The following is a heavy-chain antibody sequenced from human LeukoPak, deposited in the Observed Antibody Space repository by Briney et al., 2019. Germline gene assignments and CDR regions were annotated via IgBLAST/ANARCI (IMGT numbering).Heavy chain of an antibody. Sequence: GGSLRLSCAASGFTFSSYWMHWVRQAPGKGLVWVSAISGSGGSTYYADSVKGRFTISRDNAKNSLYLQMNSLRAEDTGVYYCARGGITMVRGLLYWGQGTLVTVSS. CDR3: ARGGITMVRGLLY. J-gene: IGHJ4*02. V-gene: IGHV3-21*01. CDR2: ISGSGGST. CDR1: GFTFSSYW. D-gene: IGHD3-10*01.